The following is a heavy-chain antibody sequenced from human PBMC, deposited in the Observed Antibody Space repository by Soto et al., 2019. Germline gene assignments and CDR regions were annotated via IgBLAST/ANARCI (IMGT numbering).Heavy chain of an antibody. J-gene: IGHJ6*02. CDR3: ARLKGYCGGSCSQPLPTYYYYYGMDV. V-gene: IGHV3-48*03. D-gene: IGHD2-15*01. CDR1: GFTFSSYE. CDR2: ISSSGSTI. Sequence: PGGSLRLSCAASGFTFSSYEMNWVRQAPGKGLEWVSYISSSGSTIYYADSVKGRFTISRDNAKNSLYLQMNSLRAEDTAVYYCARLKGYCGGSCSQPLPTYYYYYGMDVWGQGTTVTVSS.